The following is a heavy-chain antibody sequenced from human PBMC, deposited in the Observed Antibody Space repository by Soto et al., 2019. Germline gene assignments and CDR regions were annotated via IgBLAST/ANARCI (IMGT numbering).Heavy chain of an antibody. V-gene: IGHV4-34*01. CDR1: GGSFSGYY. J-gene: IGHJ6*02. D-gene: IGHD2-15*01. Sequence: LSLPCAVYGGSFSGYYWSWIRQPPGKGLEWIGEINHSGSTNYNPSLKSRVTISVDTSKNQFSLKLSSVTAADTAVYYCARGRVNVVVVAATRGHYYYGMDVWGQGTTVTVSS. CDR2: INHSGST. CDR3: ARGRVNVVVVAATRGHYYYGMDV.